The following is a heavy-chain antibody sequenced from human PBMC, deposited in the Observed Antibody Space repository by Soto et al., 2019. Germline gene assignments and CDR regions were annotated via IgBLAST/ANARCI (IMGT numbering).Heavy chain of an antibody. D-gene: IGHD3-22*01. V-gene: IGHV1-18*01. CDR3: ARDRDSSGSLSGY. CDR1: GYTFTTYG. Sequence: ASVNVSCKSSGYTFTTYGISWVRQASGQGLECMGWISTYNGNTNYAQKFQDRVTMTTDTSTSTAYMELRSLGSDDTAVYYCARDRDSSGSLSGYWGQGTLVTVSS. CDR2: ISTYNGNT. J-gene: IGHJ4*02.